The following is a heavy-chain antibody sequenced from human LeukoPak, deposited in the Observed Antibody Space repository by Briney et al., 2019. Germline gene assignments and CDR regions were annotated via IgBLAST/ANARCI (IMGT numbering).Heavy chain of an antibody. V-gene: IGHV7-4-1*02. Sequence: ASVKVSCKASGGTFSSYAISWVRQAPGRGLEWMGWINTNTGNPTYAQGFTGRFVFSLDTSVSTAYLQISSLKAEDTAVYYCARVLMDSGSTPGDYWGQGTLVTVSS. J-gene: IGHJ4*02. CDR2: INTNTGNP. CDR3: ARVLMDSGSTPGDY. CDR1: GGTFSSYA. D-gene: IGHD3-10*01.